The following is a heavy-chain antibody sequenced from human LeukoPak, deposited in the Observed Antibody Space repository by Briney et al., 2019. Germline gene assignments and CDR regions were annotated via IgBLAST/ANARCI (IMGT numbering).Heavy chain of an antibody. CDR1: GGTFSSYA. D-gene: IGHD3-16*01. CDR2: IIPIFGIA. J-gene: IGHJ6*02. Sequence: SVKISCKASGGTFSSYAISWVRQAPGQGLEWMGRIIPIFGIANYAQKFQGRVTITADKSTSTAYMELSSLRSEDTAVYYCARDYVAPYYYYGMDVWGQGTTVTVSS. V-gene: IGHV1-69*04. CDR3: ARDYVAPYYYYGMDV.